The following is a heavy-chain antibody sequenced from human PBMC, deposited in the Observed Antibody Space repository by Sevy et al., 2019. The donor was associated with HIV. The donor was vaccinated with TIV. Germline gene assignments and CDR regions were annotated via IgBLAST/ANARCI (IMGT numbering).Heavy chain of an antibody. D-gene: IGHD6-13*01. CDR3: AKDTSAAARRGAFDY. CDR2: ISWKSGGI. CDR1: GFTFDDYA. Sequence: GGSLRLSCVASGFTFDDYAMHWVRQAPGKGLEWVSGISWKSGGIGYADSVKGRFTISRDNVKSSLYLQMNSLRAEDTALYYCAKDTSAAARRGAFDYWGQGTLVTVSS. J-gene: IGHJ4*02. V-gene: IGHV3-9*01.